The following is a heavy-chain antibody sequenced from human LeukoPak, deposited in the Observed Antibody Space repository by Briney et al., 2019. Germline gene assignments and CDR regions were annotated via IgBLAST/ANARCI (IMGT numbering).Heavy chain of an antibody. Sequence: ASVKVSCKASGYSFSDFYMHWVRQAPGQGLEWRGWINPNSGGTDYAQKFQGRVTMTRDTSISTACMALSSLRSDDTAVYYCARVRSVVGGTIGYWGQGTLVTVSS. V-gene: IGHV1-2*02. CDR3: ARVRSVVGGTIGY. CDR2: INPNSGGT. D-gene: IGHD2-15*01. J-gene: IGHJ4*02. CDR1: GYSFSDFY.